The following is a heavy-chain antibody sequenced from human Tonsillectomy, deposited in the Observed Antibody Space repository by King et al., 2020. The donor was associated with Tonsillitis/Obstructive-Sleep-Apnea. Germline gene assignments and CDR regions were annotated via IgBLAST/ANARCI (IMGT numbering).Heavy chain of an antibody. Sequence: VQLVESGGGLVQPGGSLRLSCAASGFTFGTYDMSWVRQAPGKGLEWVSTITNSGGNTYYADSVKGRFTISRDNSKSTLYLQMNSLRAEDTAVYYCASRPGKWSPDCFDYWGQGTLVTVSS. CDR3: ASRPGKWSPDCFDY. CDR1: GFTFGTYD. J-gene: IGHJ4*02. V-gene: IGHV3-23*04. D-gene: IGHD2-8*01. CDR2: ITNSGGNT.